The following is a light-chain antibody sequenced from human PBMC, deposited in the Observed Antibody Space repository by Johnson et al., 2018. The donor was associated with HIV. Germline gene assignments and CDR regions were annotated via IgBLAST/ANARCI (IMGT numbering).Light chain of an antibody. CDR1: NSNIGNNY. Sequence: QSVLTQPPSVSAAPGQKVTISCSGSNSNIGNNYVSWYQQVPGTAPKLLIYDNNKRPSGIPDRFSGSKSGTSATLGITGLQTGDEADYYCGPWDSSLRTGFFGTGTKVTVL. CDR2: DNN. CDR3: GPWDSSLRTGF. J-gene: IGLJ1*01. V-gene: IGLV1-51*01.